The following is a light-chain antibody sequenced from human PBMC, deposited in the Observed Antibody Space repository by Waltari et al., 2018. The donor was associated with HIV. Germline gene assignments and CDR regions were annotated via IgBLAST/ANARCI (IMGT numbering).Light chain of an antibody. CDR3: SSYTRASTLV. CDR1: TNDVGGDNS. CDR2: EGT. J-gene: IGLJ1*01. Sequence: QSALTQPASVSGSPGQSVTISCIGTTNDVGGDNSVSWYQQHPAKAPKLMIYEGTDPPSGISNRCSTAKSGNTASLTISGLQAEDEADYYCSSYTRASTLVFGAGTKVTVL. V-gene: IGLV2-14*01.